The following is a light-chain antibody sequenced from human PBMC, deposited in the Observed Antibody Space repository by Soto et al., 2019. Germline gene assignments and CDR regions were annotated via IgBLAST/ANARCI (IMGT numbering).Light chain of an antibody. J-gene: IGKJ5*01. CDR1: QSVSSSY. V-gene: IGKV3-20*01. CDR3: QQYGSSPPEVT. Sequence: EIVLTQSPGTLSLSPGERATLSCSASQSVSSSYLAWYQQKPGQAPRLLIYGASSRATGIPDRFSGSGSGTDFTLTISRLEPEDFAVYYCQQYGSSPPEVTFGQGTRLEI. CDR2: GAS.